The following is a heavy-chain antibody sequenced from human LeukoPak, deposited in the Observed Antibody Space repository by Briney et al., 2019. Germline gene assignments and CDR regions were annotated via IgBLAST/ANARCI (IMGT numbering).Heavy chain of an antibody. Sequence: GGSLRLSCSTSGFTFGNYAMNWVRQAPGKGLEWISTLSGSGGSTHYADSVKGRFTISRDNSNNTLYLQMNNLSAEDTAVYYCAKQLNYDILTGNSDYWGQGTLVTVSS. CDR3: AKQLNYDILTGNSDY. CDR1: GFTFGNYA. CDR2: LSGSGGST. V-gene: IGHV3-23*01. J-gene: IGHJ4*02. D-gene: IGHD3-9*01.